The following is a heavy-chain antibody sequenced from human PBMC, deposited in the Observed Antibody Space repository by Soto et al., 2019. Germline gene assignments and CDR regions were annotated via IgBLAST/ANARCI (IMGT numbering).Heavy chain of an antibody. V-gene: IGHV4-31*03. CDR2: IYHTGST. CDR3: AAKLGTTHYFDF. CDR1: GDPVSSGSYY. Sequence: QVQLQESGPGLVQPSQTLSLTCSVSGDPVSSGSYYWTWVRQHPVKGPEWIGYIYHTGSTYYNPSLQSRLITSIDTSKNQFSLHLYSVTAADTAVYFCAAKLGTTHYFDFWGQGSLVAVSS. D-gene: IGHD7-27*01. J-gene: IGHJ4*02.